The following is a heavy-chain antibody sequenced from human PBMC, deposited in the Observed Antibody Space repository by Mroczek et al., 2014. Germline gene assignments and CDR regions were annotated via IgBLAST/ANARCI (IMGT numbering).Heavy chain of an antibody. Sequence: QVQLQQWGAGLLKPSETLSLTCAVYGGSFSGYYWSWIRQPPGKGLEWIGEINHSGSTNYNPSLKSRVTISVDTSKNQFSLKLSSVTAADTAVYYCARGRKKGAYYGGDCYTHWGQGTLVTVSS. V-gene: IGHV4-34*01. D-gene: IGHD2-21*01. CDR1: GGSFSGYY. J-gene: IGHJ4*02. CDR3: ARGRKKGAYYGGDCYTH. CDR2: INHSGST.